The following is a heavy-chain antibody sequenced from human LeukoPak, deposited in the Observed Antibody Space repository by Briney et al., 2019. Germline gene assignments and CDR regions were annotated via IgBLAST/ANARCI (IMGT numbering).Heavy chain of an antibody. D-gene: IGHD3-9*01. CDR2: ISGSGGST. CDR1: GFTFSTYA. Sequence: GGSLRLSCAASGFTFSTYAMSWVRQAPGKGLEWVSDISGSGGSTYYADSVRGRFTISRDNSKNTLFLQMNSLRPEDTAVYYCARGPDYDILADYFDYWGQGTLVTVSS. J-gene: IGHJ4*02. CDR3: ARGPDYDILADYFDY. V-gene: IGHV3-23*01.